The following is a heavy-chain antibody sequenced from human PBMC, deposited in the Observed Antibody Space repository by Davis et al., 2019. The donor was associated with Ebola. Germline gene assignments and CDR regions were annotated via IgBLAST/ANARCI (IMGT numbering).Heavy chain of an antibody. CDR2: INPSGGST. CDR3: ARGYYYDSSGYYPLDY. CDR1: GYTFTSYY. Sequence: ASVKVSCKASGYTFTSYYMHWVRQAPGQGLEWMGIINPSGGSTSYAQKFQGRVTMTRDTSTSTVYMELSSLRSEDTAVYYCARGYYYDSSGYYPLDYWGQGTLVTVSS. V-gene: IGHV1-46*01. D-gene: IGHD3-22*01. J-gene: IGHJ4*02.